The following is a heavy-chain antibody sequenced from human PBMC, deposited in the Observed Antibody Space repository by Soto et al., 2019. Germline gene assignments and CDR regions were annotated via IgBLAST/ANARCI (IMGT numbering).Heavy chain of an antibody. CDR1: GYTFTSYG. D-gene: IGHD3-3*01. Sequence: GASVKVSCKASGYTFTSYGISWVRQAPGHGLEWMGWRSAYNGNTNYARKLQGRVTMTTDTATSTAYMELGRRRSDDTAVDYCARLRSFEWSQDYSGQGALVTLSS. V-gene: IGHV1-18*04. CDR2: RSAYNGNT. CDR3: ARLRSFEWSQDY. J-gene: IGHJ4*02.